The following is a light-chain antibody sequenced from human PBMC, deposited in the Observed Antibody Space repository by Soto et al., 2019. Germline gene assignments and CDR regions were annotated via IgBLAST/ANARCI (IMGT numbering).Light chain of an antibody. CDR3: QQYDHPPYT. Sequence: DIQLTQSPSSLSATVGDRVTITCQASQDIRKYLNWYQQKPGKAPKLLIYDASNRETGFPSRFSGSGSGTDFSLSIDSLQPEDIATYYCQQYDHPPYTFGQGTTLEIK. CDR2: DAS. V-gene: IGKV1-33*01. CDR1: QDIRKY. J-gene: IGKJ2*01.